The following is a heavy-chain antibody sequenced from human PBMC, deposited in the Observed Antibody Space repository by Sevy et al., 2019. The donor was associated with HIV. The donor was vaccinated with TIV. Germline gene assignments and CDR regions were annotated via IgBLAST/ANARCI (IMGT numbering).Heavy chain of an antibody. CDR3: AKDSAYGDYRYYYDSSGYYRSDAFDI. CDR1: GFTFSSYA. V-gene: IGHV3-23*01. J-gene: IGHJ3*02. CDR2: ISGSGGST. D-gene: IGHD3-22*01. Sequence: GGFLRLSCAASGFTFSSYAMSWVRQAPGKGLEWVSAISGSGGSTYYADSVKGRFTISRDNSKNTLYLQMNSLRAEDTAVYYCAKDSAYGDYRYYYDSSGYYRSDAFDIWGQGTMVTVSS.